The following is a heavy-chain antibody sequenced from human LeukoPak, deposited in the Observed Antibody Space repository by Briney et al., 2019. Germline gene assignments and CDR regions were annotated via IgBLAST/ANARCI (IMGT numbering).Heavy chain of an antibody. J-gene: IGHJ4*02. Sequence: GASVKVSCKASGYTFTSYGISWVRQAPGQGLEWMGWISAYNGNTNYAQKFQGRVTMTTDASTNTAYMDLRSLRSDDTAVYCCARGPLTLDYWGQGTLVTVSS. CDR3: ARGPLTLDY. CDR1: GYTFTSYG. V-gene: IGHV1-18*01. CDR2: ISAYNGNT. D-gene: IGHD3-9*01.